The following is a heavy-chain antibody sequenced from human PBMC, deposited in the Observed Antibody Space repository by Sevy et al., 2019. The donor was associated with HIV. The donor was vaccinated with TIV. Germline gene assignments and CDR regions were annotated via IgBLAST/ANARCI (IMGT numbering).Heavy chain of an antibody. V-gene: IGHV3-21*01. Sequence: GGSLRLSFAASGFTFRSYSMNWVRQAPGMGLEWVSSISISSRNINYADSMKGRFTISRDNAKNTLYLQMNSLRAEDTAVYYCAGAPGENHDYVTGSFDYWGQGTLVTVSS. CDR2: ISISSRNI. J-gene: IGHJ4*02. CDR1: GFTFRSYS. D-gene: IGHD3-16*01. CDR3: AGAPGENHDYVTGSFDY.